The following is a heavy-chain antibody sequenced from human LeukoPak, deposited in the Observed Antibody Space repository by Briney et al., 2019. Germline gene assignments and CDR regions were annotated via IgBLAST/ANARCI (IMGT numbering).Heavy chain of an antibody. CDR3: SARRRVVVASDY. V-gene: IGHV3-23*01. CDR1: GFSFSSYA. CDR2: ISGSGGST. J-gene: IGHJ4*02. Sequence: TGGSERLSCAASGFSFSSYAMSWVSQAPGKGLEWVSAISGSGGSTYYADSVKGRFTISRDSSKNTLYLQMASLRAEDTAVYYCSARRRVVVASDYCGQRGILADSS. D-gene: IGHD3-22*01.